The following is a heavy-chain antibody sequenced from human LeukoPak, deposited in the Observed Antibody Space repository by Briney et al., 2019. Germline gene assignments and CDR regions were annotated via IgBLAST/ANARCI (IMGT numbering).Heavy chain of an antibody. CDR3: VRRYYASGTYLMDY. V-gene: IGHV5-51*01. CDR2: IYPRDSDT. Sequence: GESLKISCKGSGYNFISYWIGWARQMPGKGLEWMGIIYPRDSDTRYSPSFQGQVTFSADKSISTAYLHWSSLKASDTAMYYCVRRYYASGTYLMDYWGQGTLVTVSS. D-gene: IGHD3-10*01. CDR1: GYNFISYW. J-gene: IGHJ4*02.